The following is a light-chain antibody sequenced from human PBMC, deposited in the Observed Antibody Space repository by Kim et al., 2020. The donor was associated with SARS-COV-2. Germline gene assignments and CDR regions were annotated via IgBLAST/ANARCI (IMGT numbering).Light chain of an antibody. CDR2: QDS. CDR1: KVGDKY. J-gene: IGLJ2*01. CDR3: QAWDSTIV. V-gene: IGLV3-1*01. Sequence: VSVSPGQTASITCSGEKVGDKYVSWYQQKPGQSPVVVIYQDSKRPSWIPARFSGSNSGNTATLTISGTQALDEADYYCQAWDSTIVFGGGTQLTVL.